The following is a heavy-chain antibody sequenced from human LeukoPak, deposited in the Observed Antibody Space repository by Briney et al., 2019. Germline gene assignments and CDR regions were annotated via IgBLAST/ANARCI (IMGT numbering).Heavy chain of an antibody. CDR2: INPDSGGT. Sequence: EASVKVSCKASGYTFTAYYMHWVRQAPGQGLEWMGWINPDSGGTNYAQKFQGRVTMTRDTSINTAYMELSRLSSDDTAVYYCARDYYDSSGYTNWFDPWGQGTLVTVSS. CDR3: ARDYYDSSGYTNWFDP. V-gene: IGHV1-2*02. D-gene: IGHD3-22*01. J-gene: IGHJ5*02. CDR1: GYTFTAYY.